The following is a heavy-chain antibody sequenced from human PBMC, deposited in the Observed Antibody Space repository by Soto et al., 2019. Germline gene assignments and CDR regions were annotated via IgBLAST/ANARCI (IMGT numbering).Heavy chain of an antibody. CDR3: VMVDNYVTPTPQDV. CDR1: GYIFVNYG. Sequence: QVRLVQSGDEVKKPGASVKVSCKASGYIFVNYGIAWVRQAPRQGLEWMGWISPYTGNTHSASKVQGRLTTTTDTSTSTAYMDLGSLTSDDTAVYYCVMVDNYVTPTPQDVWGQGTTVTVSS. J-gene: IGHJ6*02. D-gene: IGHD3-16*01. CDR2: ISPYTGNT. V-gene: IGHV1-18*01.